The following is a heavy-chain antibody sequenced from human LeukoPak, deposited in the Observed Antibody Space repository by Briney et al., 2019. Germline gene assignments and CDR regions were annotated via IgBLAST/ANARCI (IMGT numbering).Heavy chain of an antibody. V-gene: IGHV3-23*01. D-gene: IGHD6-6*01. Sequence: GSLRLSCAASGFTFSSYAMSWVRQAPGKGLEWVSAISGSGGSTYYADSVKGRFTISRDNSKNTLYLQMNSLRAEDTAVYYCAKDLRIAARPKVSGGAFDIWGQGTMVTVSS. CDR1: GFTFSSYA. CDR2: ISGSGGST. CDR3: AKDLRIAARPKVSGGAFDI. J-gene: IGHJ3*02.